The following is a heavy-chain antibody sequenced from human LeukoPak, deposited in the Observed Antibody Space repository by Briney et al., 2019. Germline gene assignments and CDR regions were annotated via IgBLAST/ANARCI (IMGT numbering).Heavy chain of an antibody. CDR3: ARDHVIFGVVTENFDY. Sequence: GASVKVSCKASGYTFTSYAMHWVRQAPGQRLEWMGWINAGNGNTKYSQKFQGRVTITRDTSASTAYMELSSLRSEDTAVYYCARDHVIFGVVTENFDYWGQGTLVTVSS. D-gene: IGHD3-3*01. J-gene: IGHJ4*02. V-gene: IGHV1-3*01. CDR2: INAGNGNT. CDR1: GYTFTSYA.